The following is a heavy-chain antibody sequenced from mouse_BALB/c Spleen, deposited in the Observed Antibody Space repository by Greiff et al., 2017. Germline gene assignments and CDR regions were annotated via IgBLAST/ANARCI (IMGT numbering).Heavy chain of an antibody. Sequence: VQLQQSGTVLARPGASVKMSCKASGYSFTSYWMHWVKQRPGQGLEWIGAIYPGNSDTSYNQKFKGKAKLTAVTSASTAYMELSSLTNEDSAVYYCTRDGNYGYWYFDVWGAGTTVTVSS. CDR2: IYPGNSDT. D-gene: IGHD2-1*01. J-gene: IGHJ1*01. CDR1: GYSFTSYW. V-gene: IGHV1-5*01. CDR3: TRDGNYGYWYFDV.